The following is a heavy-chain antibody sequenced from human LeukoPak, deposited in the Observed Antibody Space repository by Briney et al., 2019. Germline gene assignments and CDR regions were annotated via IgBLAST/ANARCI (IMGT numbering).Heavy chain of an antibody. CDR1: GYIFTNYG. CDR3: ARSGSYGSGSYSNWFDP. V-gene: IGHV1-18*01. J-gene: IGHJ5*02. D-gene: IGHD3-10*01. CDR2: ISAYNGNT. Sequence: GASVKVSCKASGYIFTNYGMSWVRQAPGQGLEWMGWISAYNGNTNYAQKLQGRLTMTTDTSTNTAYMELRSLRSDDTAVYYCARSGSYGSGSYSNWFDPWGQGTLVTVSS.